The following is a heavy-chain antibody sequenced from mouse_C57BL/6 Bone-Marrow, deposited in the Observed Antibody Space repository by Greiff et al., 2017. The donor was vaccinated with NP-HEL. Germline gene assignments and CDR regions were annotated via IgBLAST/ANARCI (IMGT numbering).Heavy chain of an antibody. CDR1: GYTFTSYW. CDR3: ARSAATMVTTYAMDY. Sequence: QVQLQQPGAELVKPGASVKMSCKASGYTFTSYWITWVKQRPGQGLEWIGDIYPGSGSTNYNEKFKSKATLNVDTSSSTAYMQLSSLTSEDSAVYYGARSAATMVTTYAMDYWGQGTSVTVSS. D-gene: IGHD2-2*01. J-gene: IGHJ4*01. CDR2: IYPGSGST. V-gene: IGHV1-55*01.